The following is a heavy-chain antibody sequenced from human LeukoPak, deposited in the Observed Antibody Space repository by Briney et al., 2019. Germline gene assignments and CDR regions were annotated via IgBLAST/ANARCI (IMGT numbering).Heavy chain of an antibody. CDR3: ARAYGLGSYSPDY. D-gene: IGHD3-10*01. J-gene: IGHJ4*02. Sequence: GGSLRLSCAASGFAVSGNYMSWVRQAPGKGLEWVSVIFSGGSTYYADSVKGRFTISRDTSKNTLYLQMNSLRAEDTAVYYCARAYGLGSYSPDYWGEGPLVTVSS. V-gene: IGHV3-66*01. CDR1: GFAVSGNY. CDR2: IFSGGST.